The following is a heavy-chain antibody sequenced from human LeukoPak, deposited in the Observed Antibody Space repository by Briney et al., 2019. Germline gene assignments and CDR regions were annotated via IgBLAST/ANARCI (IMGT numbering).Heavy chain of an antibody. CDR3: ARGNNWNYYFDY. CDR2: ISSSSSYI. Sequence: GGSLRLSCAASGFTFSSYSMNWVRQAPGKGLEWVSSISSSSSYIYYADSVKGRFTISRDNAKNSLYLQMNSLRAEDTALYHCARGNNWNYYFDYWGQGTLVTVSS. CDR1: GFTFSSYS. J-gene: IGHJ4*02. D-gene: IGHD1-7*01. V-gene: IGHV3-21*04.